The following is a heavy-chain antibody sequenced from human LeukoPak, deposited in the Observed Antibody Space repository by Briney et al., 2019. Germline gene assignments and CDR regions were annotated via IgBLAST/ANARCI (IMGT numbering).Heavy chain of an antibody. CDR2: IYYSGST. CDR1: GGSFSGYY. Sequence: PSETLSLTCAVYGGSFSGYYWSWIRQPPGKGLEWIGYIYYSGSTNYNPSLKSRVTISVDTSKNQFSLKLSSVTAADTAVYYCARTIPYYDSSGPWFDYWGQGTLVTVSS. J-gene: IGHJ4*02. V-gene: IGHV4-59*08. D-gene: IGHD3-22*01. CDR3: ARTIPYYDSSGPWFDY.